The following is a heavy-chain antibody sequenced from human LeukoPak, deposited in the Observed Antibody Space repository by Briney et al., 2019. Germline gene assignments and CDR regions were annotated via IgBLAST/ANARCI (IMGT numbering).Heavy chain of an antibody. J-gene: IGHJ4*02. D-gene: IGHD3-3*01. V-gene: IGHV1-69-2*01. CDR1: GYTFTDYY. CDR2: ADPEDGET. Sequence: ASVKISCKASGYTFTDYYMHWVQQAPGKGLEWMGRADPEDGETIYAEKFQGRVTITADTSTDTAYMELSSLRSEDTAVYYCATEIVPRITIFGVVIVDYWGQGTLVTVSS. CDR3: ATEIVPRITIFGVVIVDY.